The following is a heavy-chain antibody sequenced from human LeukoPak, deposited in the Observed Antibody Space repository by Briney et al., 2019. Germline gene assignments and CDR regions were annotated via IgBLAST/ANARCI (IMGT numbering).Heavy chain of an antibody. CDR2: INHSGST. D-gene: IGHD3-22*01. CDR1: GWSFSGYY. Sequence: SETLSLTCAVYGWSFSGYYWSWIRQPPGKGLEWIGEINHSGSTNYNPALMSGGTISVDTYKHQFTLKPNAVTAADTAVYYCASKYYYDSRGWGQGTLVTVSS. V-gene: IGHV4-34*01. CDR3: ASKYYYDSRG. J-gene: IGHJ4*02.